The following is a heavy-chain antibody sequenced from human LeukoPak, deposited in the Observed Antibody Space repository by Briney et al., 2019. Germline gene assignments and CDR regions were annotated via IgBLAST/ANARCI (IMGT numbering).Heavy chain of an antibody. CDR3: ARRIAAAGRRGTFDY. Sequence: SETLSLTCAVYGGTFSGYYWSWIRQPPGKGLEWIGEINHSGSTNYNPSLKSRVTISVDTSKNQFSLKLSSVTAADTAVYYCARRIAAAGRRGTFDYWGQGTLVTVSS. D-gene: IGHD6-13*01. CDR1: GGTFSGYY. CDR2: INHSGST. J-gene: IGHJ4*02. V-gene: IGHV4-34*01.